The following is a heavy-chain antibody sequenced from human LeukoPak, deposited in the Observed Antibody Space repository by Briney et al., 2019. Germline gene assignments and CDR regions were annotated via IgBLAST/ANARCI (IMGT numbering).Heavy chain of an antibody. CDR2: IYYSGST. CDR1: GGSVSSGSYY. Sequence: SETLSLTCTVSGGSVSSGSYYWSWIRRPPGKGLEWIGYIYYSGSTNYNPSLKSRVTISVDTSKNQFSLKLSSVTAADTAVYYCARDKGSGLDYYYYYGMDVWGKGTTVTVSS. D-gene: IGHD3-10*01. V-gene: IGHV4-61*01. J-gene: IGHJ6*04. CDR3: ARDKGSGLDYYYYYGMDV.